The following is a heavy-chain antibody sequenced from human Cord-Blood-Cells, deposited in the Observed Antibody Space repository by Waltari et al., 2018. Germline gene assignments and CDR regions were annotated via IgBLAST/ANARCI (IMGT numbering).Heavy chain of an antibody. CDR3: ARVGSIAATTNWFDP. CDR1: GGSFSCYT. V-gene: IGHV1-69*01. D-gene: IGHD6-13*01. Sequence: QVQLVQSGAEVQKPGTSVKVSCKASGGSFSCYTISWVRPVPGQGLEWMGGIIPIFGTANYAQEFQGRVTITAYESTSTAYMGLSSLRSEDTAVYYCARVGSIAATTNWFDPWGQGTLVTVSP. J-gene: IGHJ5*02. CDR2: IIPIFGTA.